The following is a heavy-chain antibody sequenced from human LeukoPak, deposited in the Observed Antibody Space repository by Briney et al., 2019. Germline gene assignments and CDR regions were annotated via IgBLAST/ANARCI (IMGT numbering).Heavy chain of an antibody. V-gene: IGHV3-20*04. J-gene: IGHJ1*01. CDR2: INWNGGST. D-gene: IGHD3-22*01. CDR1: GFTFDDYG. Sequence: GGSLRLSCAASGFTFDDYGMSWVRHAPGKGLEWVSGINWNGGSTVYADSVKGRFTISRDNAMNSLYLQMNSLRAEDTALYYCARYPNGGGYYVNYFQHWGQGTLVTVSS. CDR3: ARYPNGGGYYVNYFQH.